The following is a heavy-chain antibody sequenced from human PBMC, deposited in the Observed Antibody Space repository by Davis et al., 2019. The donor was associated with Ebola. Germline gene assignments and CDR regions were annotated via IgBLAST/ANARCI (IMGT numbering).Heavy chain of an antibody. CDR1: GGSISSYY. J-gene: IGHJ5*02. CDR3: ARVGYRSSPDFWWFDP. CDR2: IYYSGST. D-gene: IGHD6-13*01. V-gene: IGHV4-59*01. Sequence: MPSETLSLTCTVSGGSISSYYWSWIRQPPGKGLEWIGYIYYSGSTNYNPSLKSRVTISVDTSKNQFSLKLSSVTAADTAVYYCARVGYRSSPDFWWFDPWGQGTLVTVSS.